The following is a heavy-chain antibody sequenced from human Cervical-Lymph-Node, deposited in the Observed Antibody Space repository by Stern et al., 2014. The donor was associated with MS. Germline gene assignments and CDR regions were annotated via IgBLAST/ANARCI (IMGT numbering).Heavy chain of an antibody. CDR3: AHARRLGKYHSPYYFDY. CDR2: IYWDDDE. J-gene: IGHJ4*02. CDR1: GFSLSTDGVA. V-gene: IGHV2-5*02. Sequence: QITLKESGPTLVKPTQTLTLTCTFSGFSLSTDGVAVGWIRQPPGKALEWLALIYWDDDERYSQSLKSRFTMTKDTSKSQVVLTMTNMDPVDTATYFCAHARRLGKYHSPYYFDYWGQGTLVTVSS. D-gene: IGHD6-6*01.